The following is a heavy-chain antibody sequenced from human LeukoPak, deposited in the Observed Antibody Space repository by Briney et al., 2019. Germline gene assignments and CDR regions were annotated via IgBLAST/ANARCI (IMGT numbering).Heavy chain of an antibody. Sequence: PGGSLRLSCAASGFTFDDYAMHWVRQAPGKGLEWVSGISWNSGSIGQADSVKGRFTISRDNAKNSLYLQMNSLRAEDTALYYCAKVRCSGGSCNLFDYWGQGTLVTVSS. CDR1: GFTFDDYA. V-gene: IGHV3-9*01. CDR3: AKVRCSGGSCNLFDY. J-gene: IGHJ4*02. D-gene: IGHD2-15*01. CDR2: ISWNSGSI.